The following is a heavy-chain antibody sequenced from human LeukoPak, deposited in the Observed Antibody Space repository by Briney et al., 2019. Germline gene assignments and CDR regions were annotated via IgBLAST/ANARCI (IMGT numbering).Heavy chain of an antibody. CDR1: GGSISSSSYY. Sequence: PSETLSLTCTVSGGSISSSSYYWGWIRQPPGKGLEWIGTIYYDGNTYYNPSLKSRVTMSVDTSKNQFSLKMSSLTAADTAVYYCAGYFDWLRAFDLWGQGTMVTVSS. D-gene: IGHD3-9*01. J-gene: IGHJ3*01. CDR2: IYYDGNT. V-gene: IGHV4-39*01. CDR3: AGYFDWLRAFDL.